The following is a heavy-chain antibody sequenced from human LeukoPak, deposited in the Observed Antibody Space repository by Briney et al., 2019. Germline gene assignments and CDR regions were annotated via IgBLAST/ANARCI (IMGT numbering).Heavy chain of an antibody. J-gene: IGHJ4*02. D-gene: IGHD6-6*01. CDR3: ARSDGAARPVY. Sequence: SETLSLTCTVSGGSISSSSYYWGWIRQPPGKGLEWIGSIYYSGSTYYNPSLKSRVTISVDTSKNQFSLKLSSVTAADTAVYYCARSDGAARPVYWGQGTPVTVSS. V-gene: IGHV4-39*07. CDR1: GGSISSSSYY. CDR2: IYYSGST.